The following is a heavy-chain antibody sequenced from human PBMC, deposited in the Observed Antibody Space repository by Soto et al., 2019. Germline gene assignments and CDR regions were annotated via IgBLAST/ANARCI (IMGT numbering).Heavy chain of an antibody. Sequence: PSETLSLTCTVSGGSISSYYWSWIRQPPGKRLEWIGYIYYSGSTNYNPSVKGRFTISRDNSKNTLYLQMNSLTAEDTAMYYCAKSGYINAYIDYWGQGTLVTVSS. CDR1: GGSISSYY. CDR2: IYYSGST. CDR3: AKSGYINAYIDY. J-gene: IGHJ4*02. D-gene: IGHD1-1*01. V-gene: IGHV4-59*01.